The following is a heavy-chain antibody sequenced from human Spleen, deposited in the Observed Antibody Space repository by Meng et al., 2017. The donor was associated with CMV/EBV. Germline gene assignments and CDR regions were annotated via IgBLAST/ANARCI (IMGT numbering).Heavy chain of an antibody. Sequence: GSLRLSCTVSGGSISSSSYYWGWIRQPPGKGLEWIGGMYYSGSTYYNPSLKSRVTISVDTSKNQFSLKLSSVTAADTAVYYCARQSEAQYQLLYYFDYWGQGTLVTVSS. CDR1: GGSISSSSYY. V-gene: IGHV4-39*01. CDR2: MYYSGST. D-gene: IGHD2-2*01. CDR3: ARQSEAQYQLLYYFDY. J-gene: IGHJ4*02.